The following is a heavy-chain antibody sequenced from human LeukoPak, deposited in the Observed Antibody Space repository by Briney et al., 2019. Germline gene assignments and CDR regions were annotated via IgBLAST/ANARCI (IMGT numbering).Heavy chain of an antibody. D-gene: IGHD3-10*01. CDR3: ATDSYVSGSYYRLFY. V-gene: IGHV3-30*02. Sequence: GGSLRLSCVLSGFTLNTYSIHWVRQAPGKGLEWVAFIRYDGSNKYYADSVKGRFTISRDNAKNTLYLQMNNLRAEDTAIYYCATDSYVSGSYYRLFYWGQGTLVTVSS. CDR1: GFTLNTYS. CDR2: IRYDGSNK. J-gene: IGHJ4*02.